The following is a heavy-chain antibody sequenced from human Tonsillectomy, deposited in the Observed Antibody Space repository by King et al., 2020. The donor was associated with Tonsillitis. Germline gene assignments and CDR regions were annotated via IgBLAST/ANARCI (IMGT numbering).Heavy chain of an antibody. CDR3: AREYWGAGDY. CDR2: ISPDGTYI. J-gene: IGHJ4*02. V-gene: IGHV3-74*01. CDR1: GFAFSTYW. D-gene: IGHD7-27*01. Sequence: VQLVESGGGLIQPGGSLRLSCAASGFAFSTYWMFWFRQVPGKGLEWVSRISPDGTYIRYADSVMGRFTISRDNAKNTLFLQLSSRRAEDTAEYYGAREYWGAGDYWGQGTQVMVSS.